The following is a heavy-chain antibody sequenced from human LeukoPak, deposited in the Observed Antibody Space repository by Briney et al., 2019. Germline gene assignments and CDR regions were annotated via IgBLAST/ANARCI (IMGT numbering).Heavy chain of an antibody. CDR2: IKSKTDGGTT. D-gene: IGHD1-7*01. CDR1: GFTFSNAW. J-gene: IGHJ4*02. CDR3: TTDLDWNYEGFDY. V-gene: IGHV3-15*01. Sequence: GGSLRLSCAASGFTFSNAWMSWGRQAPGKGLEWVGRIKSKTDGGTTDYAAPVKGRFTISRDDSKNTLYLQMNSLKTEDTAVYYCTTDLDWNYEGFDYWGQGTLVTVSS.